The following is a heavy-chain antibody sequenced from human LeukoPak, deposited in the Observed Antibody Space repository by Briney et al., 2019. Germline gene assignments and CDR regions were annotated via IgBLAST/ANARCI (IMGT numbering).Heavy chain of an antibody. CDR2: NYTSGST. CDR1: GGSLSSGSYY. CDR3: AREWRSITIFGVVIIGYYFDY. D-gene: IGHD3-3*01. Sequence: SQTLSLTCTVSGGSLSSGSYYWSWLRQPAGRGLEWIGRNYTSGSTNYKPSRKSRVTISVDTSKNQFSLKLSSVTATDTAVYYCAREWRSITIFGVVIIGYYFDYWGQGTLVTVSS. J-gene: IGHJ4*02. V-gene: IGHV4-61*02.